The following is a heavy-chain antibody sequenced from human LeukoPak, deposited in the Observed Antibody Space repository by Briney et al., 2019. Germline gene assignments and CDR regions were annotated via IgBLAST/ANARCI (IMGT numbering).Heavy chain of an antibody. J-gene: IGHJ5*02. V-gene: IGHV3-7*01. CDR1: GFTFSSYS. CDR2: IKQDGSEK. D-gene: IGHD3-3*01. CDR3: ARDGATYYDFWSGINWFDP. Sequence: GGSLRLSCAASGFTFSSYSMNWVRQAPGKGLEWVANIKQDGSEKYYVDSVKGRFTISRDNAKNSLYLQMNSLRAEDTAVYYCARDGATYYDFWSGINWFDPWGQGTLVTVSS.